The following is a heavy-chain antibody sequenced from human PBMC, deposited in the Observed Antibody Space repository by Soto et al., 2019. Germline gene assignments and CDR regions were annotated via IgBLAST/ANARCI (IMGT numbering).Heavy chain of an antibody. CDR2: ISSSSSYT. J-gene: IGHJ4*02. CDR1: GFTFSDYY. CDR3: ARDRAVYCSSTSCPISNLPDY. Sequence: GVLRLSCAASGFTFSDYYMSWIRQAPGKGLEWVSYISSSSSYTNYADSVKGRFTISRDNAKNSLYLQMNSLRAEDTAVYYCARDRAVYCSSTSCPISNLPDYWGQGTLVTVSS. V-gene: IGHV3-11*06. D-gene: IGHD2-2*01.